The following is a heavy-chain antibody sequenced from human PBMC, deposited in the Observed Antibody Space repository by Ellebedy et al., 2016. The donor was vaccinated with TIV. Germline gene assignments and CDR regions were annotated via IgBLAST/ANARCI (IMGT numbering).Heavy chain of an antibody. D-gene: IGHD2-15*01. CDR3: ARDQDCSGGSCYSVTTIFYYYYGMDV. V-gene: IGHV3-74*01. J-gene: IGHJ6*02. CDR2: ISGDGRTT. CDR1: GFIFKNFL. Sequence: GESLKISCGASGFIFKNFLMYWVRQAPGKGPEWVSRISGDGRTTNYADSVKGRLSISRDNAKSSLYLQMNSLGDEDTAVYYCARDQDCSGGSCYSVTTIFYYYYGMDVWGQGTTVTVSS.